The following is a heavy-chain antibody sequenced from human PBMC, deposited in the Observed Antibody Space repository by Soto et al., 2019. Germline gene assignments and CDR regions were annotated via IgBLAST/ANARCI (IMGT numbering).Heavy chain of an antibody. Sequence: ASVKVSCKASGYTFTGYYMHWVRQAPGQGLEWMGWINPNSGGTNYAQKFQGWVTMTRDTSISTAYMELSRLRSDDTAVYYCARERTGSPIVVVVAATGIFDYRGQGTLVTVSS. CDR2: INPNSGGT. J-gene: IGHJ4*02. D-gene: IGHD2-15*01. CDR3: ARERTGSPIVVVVAATGIFDY. CDR1: GYTFTGYY. V-gene: IGHV1-2*04.